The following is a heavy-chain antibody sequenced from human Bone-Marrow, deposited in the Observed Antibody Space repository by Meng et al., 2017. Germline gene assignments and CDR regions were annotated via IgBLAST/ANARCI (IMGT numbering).Heavy chain of an antibody. CDR2: INHSGST. V-gene: IGHV4-34*01. CDR3: AREGRSHQVGVSVY. D-gene: IGHD2-21*01. Sequence: QVQLQQWGAGLLKPSETLSLTCAVYGGSFSGYYWSWIRQPPGKGLEWIGEINHSGSTNYNPSLKSRVTISVDTSKNQFSLKLRFVTAADTAVYYCAREGRSHQVGVSVYWGQGSLVTVSS. CDR1: GGSFSGYY. J-gene: IGHJ4*02.